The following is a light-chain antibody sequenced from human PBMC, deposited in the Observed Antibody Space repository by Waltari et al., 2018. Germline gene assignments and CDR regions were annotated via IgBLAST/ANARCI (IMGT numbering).Light chain of an antibody. J-gene: IGKJ1*01. Sequence: IVFPQYPGALSCSPGERHTLSCRASQSVSRSIAWYQQKPGQAPRLLIYGASNRAAGIPDRFSGSGSGTDFSLTISRLEPEDFAVYYCQHYVRLPATFGQGTKVEIK. CDR3: QHYVRLPAT. CDR2: GAS. V-gene: IGKV3-20*01. CDR1: QSVSRS.